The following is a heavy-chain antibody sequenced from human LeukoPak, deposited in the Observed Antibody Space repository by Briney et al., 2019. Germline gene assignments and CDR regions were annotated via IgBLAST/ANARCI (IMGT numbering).Heavy chain of an antibody. Sequence: SETLSLTCTVSGGSISSYYWSWIRQPPGKGLEWIGYIYYSGSTNYNPSLKSRVTISVDTSKNQFSLKLSSVTAADTAVYFCARGYGLGSPYYVDYWGQGTLVTVSS. CDR3: ARGYGLGSPYYVDY. D-gene: IGHD3/OR15-3a*01. CDR1: GGSISSYY. J-gene: IGHJ4*02. V-gene: IGHV4-59*12. CDR2: IYYSGST.